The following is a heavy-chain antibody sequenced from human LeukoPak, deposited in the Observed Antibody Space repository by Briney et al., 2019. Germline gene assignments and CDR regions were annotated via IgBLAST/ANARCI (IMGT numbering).Heavy chain of an antibody. D-gene: IGHD6-25*01. CDR3: ASTPGIAADY. V-gene: IGHV6-1*01. Sequence: SQTLSLTCAISGDSVSSNSAAWNWIRQSPSRGLERLGRTYYRSKWYNDYAVSVKSRITINPDTSKNQFSLKLSSVTAADTAVYYCASTPGIAADYWGQGTLVTVSS. CDR2: TYYRSKWYN. CDR1: GDSVSSNSAA. J-gene: IGHJ4*02.